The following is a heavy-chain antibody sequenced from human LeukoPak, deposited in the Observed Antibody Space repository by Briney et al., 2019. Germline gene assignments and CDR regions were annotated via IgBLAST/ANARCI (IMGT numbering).Heavy chain of an antibody. CDR3: ARGANYGDYGLDAFDI. CDR2: IYYSGST. J-gene: IGHJ3*02. V-gene: IGHV4-59*01. Sequence: SETPSLTCTVSGGSISSYYWSWIRQPPGKGLEWIGYIYYSGSTTYNPSLKSGVTISIDTSKNPVSLKLTSVTAADTVLYYCARGANYGDYGLDAFDIWGQGTMVTVSS. CDR1: GGSISSYY. D-gene: IGHD4-17*01.